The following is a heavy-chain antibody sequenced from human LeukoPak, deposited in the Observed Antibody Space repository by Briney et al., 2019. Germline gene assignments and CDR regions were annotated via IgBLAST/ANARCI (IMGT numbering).Heavy chain of an antibody. CDR3: AKAGYYGSGSMEGNWFDP. V-gene: IGHV3-9*01. CDR2: ISWNSGSI. CDR1: GFTFDDYA. D-gene: IGHD3-10*01. Sequence: GGSLRLSCAASGFTFDDYAMHWVRHAPGKGLEWVSGISWNSGSIGYADSVKGRFTISRDNAKNSLYLQMNSLRAEDTALYYCAKAGYYGSGSMEGNWFDPWGQGTLVTVSS. J-gene: IGHJ5*02.